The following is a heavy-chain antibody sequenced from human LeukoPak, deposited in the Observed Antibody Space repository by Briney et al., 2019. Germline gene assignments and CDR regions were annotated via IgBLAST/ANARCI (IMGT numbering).Heavy chain of an antibody. Sequence: GGSLRLSCAASGFGFGQYEMNWVRQAPGKGLEWVGLIRKKSDRYTTEYAASVKGRFTISRDDSTNSVYLQMSSLKSEDTAVYYCADIGGGGSNTRWGEGTVVTVSS. CDR3: ADIGGGGSNTR. CDR2: IRKKSDRYTT. J-gene: IGHJ1*01. CDR1: GFGFGQYE. D-gene: IGHD2-15*01. V-gene: IGHV3-72*01.